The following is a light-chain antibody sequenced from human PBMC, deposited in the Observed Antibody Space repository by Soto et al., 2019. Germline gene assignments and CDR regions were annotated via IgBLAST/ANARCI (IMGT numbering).Light chain of an antibody. Sequence: EIVLMQSPGTLSLSPGERATLSCRASQSVSSNYLAWYQQKPGQAPRLLIYGASSRATGIPDRFSGSGSGTDFTLTISSLEPEDFAVYYCQQYDSSPLTFGGGTKVEIK. CDR3: QQYDSSPLT. V-gene: IGKV3-20*01. CDR2: GAS. CDR1: QSVSSNY. J-gene: IGKJ4*01.